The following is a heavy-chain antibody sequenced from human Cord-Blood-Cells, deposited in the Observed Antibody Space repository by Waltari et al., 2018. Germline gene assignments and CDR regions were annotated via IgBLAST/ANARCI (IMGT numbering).Heavy chain of an antibody. Sequence: QVQPVQSAAEVMKPGASVKVSCKASGYTFTSYDIHWVRQATGQGLEWMGWMNPNSGNTGYAQKFQGRVTITRNTSISTAYMELSSLRSEDTAVYYCARGRGEPPEDAFDIWGQGTMVTVAS. CDR2: MNPNSGNT. CDR1: GYTFTSYD. V-gene: IGHV1-8*03. J-gene: IGHJ3*02. D-gene: IGHD3-10*01. CDR3: ARGRGEPPEDAFDI.